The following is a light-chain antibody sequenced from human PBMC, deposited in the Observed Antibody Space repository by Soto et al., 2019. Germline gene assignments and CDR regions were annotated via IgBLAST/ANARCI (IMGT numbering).Light chain of an antibody. CDR3: QQYNNWPQWT. V-gene: IGKV3-15*01. CDR2: GAS. CDR1: QSVSSN. J-gene: IGKJ1*01. Sequence: EIVMTQSPATLSVSPGERATLSCRASQSVSSNLAWYQQKPGQAPRLLIYGASTRATGIPARFSGSGSGTEFTLTISSLQAEDCAVYYWQQYNNWPQWTFGQGTNVEIK.